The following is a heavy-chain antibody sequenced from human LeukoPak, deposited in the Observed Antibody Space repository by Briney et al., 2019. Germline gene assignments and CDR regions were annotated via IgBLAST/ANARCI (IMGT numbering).Heavy chain of an antibody. V-gene: IGHV3-53*01. Sequence: GGSLRLSCAASGFTVSSNYMSWVRQAPGKGLEWVSVIYSGGSTYYADSVKGRFTISRDNSKNTLYLQMNSLRAEDTAVYYCARAVYGDYVMNAFDIWGQGTMVTVSS. CDR2: IYSGGST. CDR1: GFTVSSNY. J-gene: IGHJ3*02. D-gene: IGHD4-17*01. CDR3: ARAVYGDYVMNAFDI.